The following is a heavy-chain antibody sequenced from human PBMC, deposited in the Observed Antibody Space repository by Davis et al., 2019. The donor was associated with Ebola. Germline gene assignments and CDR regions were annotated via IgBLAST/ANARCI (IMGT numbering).Heavy chain of an antibody. J-gene: IGHJ1*01. CDR1: GYTFSGYF. V-gene: IGHV1-2*06. CDR3: ARDPGIVGATIDFQH. Sequence: AASVKVSCKASGYTFSGYFMHWVRQAPGQGLEWMGQINPNSGGTNYAQKLQGRVTMTTDTSTSTAYMELRSLRSDDTAVYYCARDPGIVGATIDFQHWGQGTLVTVSS. D-gene: IGHD1-26*01. CDR2: INPNSGGT.